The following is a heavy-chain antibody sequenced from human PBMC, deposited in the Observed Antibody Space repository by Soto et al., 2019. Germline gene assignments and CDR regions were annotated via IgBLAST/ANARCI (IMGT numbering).Heavy chain of an antibody. CDR3: ARDQGGYYHTSCYIPLWFLGYFDY. D-gene: IGHD3-22*01. V-gene: IGHV1-46*01. CDR1: GYTFTSYY. CDR2: INPSDGST. Sequence: ASVKVSCKASGYTFTSYYMHWVRQAPGQGLEWMGVINPSDGSTSYAQKFQGRVTMTRDTSTSTVYMELSSLRSEDTAVYYCARDQGGYYHTSCYIPLWFLGYFDYCGQGSLVIVSS. J-gene: IGHJ4*02.